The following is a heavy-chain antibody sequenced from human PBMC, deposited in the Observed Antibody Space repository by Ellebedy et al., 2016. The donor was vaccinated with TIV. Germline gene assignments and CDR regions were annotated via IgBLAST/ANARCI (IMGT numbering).Heavy chain of an antibody. J-gene: IGHJ4*02. D-gene: IGHD6-13*01. V-gene: IGHV3-30*18. CDR3: AKDRCLGCSSWYGGGDFDY. Sequence: GESLKISXAASGFTFSSYGMHWVRQAPGKGLEWVAVISYDGSNKYYADSVKGRFTISRDNSKNTLYLQMNSLRAEDTAVYYCAKDRCLGCSSWYGGGDFDYWGQGTLVTVSS. CDR2: ISYDGSNK. CDR1: GFTFSSYG.